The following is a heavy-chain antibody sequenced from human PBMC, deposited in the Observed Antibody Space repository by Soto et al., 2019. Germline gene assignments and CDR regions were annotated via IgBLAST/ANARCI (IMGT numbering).Heavy chain of an antibody. CDR3: ARTGGGLGYCSGGSCYRLDY. D-gene: IGHD2-15*01. J-gene: IGHJ4*02. V-gene: IGHV1-69*01. CDR1: GGTFSSYA. CDR2: IIPIFGTA. Sequence: QVQLVQSGAEVKKPGSSVKVSCKASGGTFSSYAISWVRQAPGQGLEWMGGIIPIFGTANYGQKFQGRVKITADESTSTAYMELSSLRAEDAAVYYCARTGGGLGYCSGGSCYRLDYWGQGTLVTVSS.